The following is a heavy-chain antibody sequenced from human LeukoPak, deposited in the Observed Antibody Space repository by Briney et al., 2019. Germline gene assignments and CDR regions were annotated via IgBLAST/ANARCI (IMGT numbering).Heavy chain of an antibody. CDR1: GFAFSSYS. Sequence: GGSLRLSCAASGFAFSSYSMNWVRQAPGKGLEWVSSISSSSSYIYYADSVKGRFTISRDNAKNSLYLQMNSLRAEDTAVYYCARVRYDILTGPIDYWGQGTLVTVSS. CDR2: ISSSSSYI. D-gene: IGHD3-9*01. CDR3: ARVRYDILTGPIDY. J-gene: IGHJ4*02. V-gene: IGHV3-21*01.